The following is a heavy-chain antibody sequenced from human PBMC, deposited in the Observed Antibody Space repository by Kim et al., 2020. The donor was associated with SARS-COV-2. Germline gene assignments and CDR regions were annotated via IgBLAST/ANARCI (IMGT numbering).Heavy chain of an antibody. D-gene: IGHD3-10*01. CDR3: ARTYGSGSWYYYGMDV. CDR2: INPSGGST. Sequence: ASVKVSCKASGYTFTSYYMHWVRQAPGQGLEWMGIINPSGGSTNYAQKFQGRVTMTRDTSTSTVYMELSSLRSEDTAVYYCARTYGSGSWYYYGMDVWGQGTTVTVSS. V-gene: IGHV1-46*01. J-gene: IGHJ6*02. CDR1: GYTFTSYY.